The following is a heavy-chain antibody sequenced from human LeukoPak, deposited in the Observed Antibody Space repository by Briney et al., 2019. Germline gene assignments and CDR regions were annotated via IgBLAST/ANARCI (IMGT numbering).Heavy chain of an antibody. D-gene: IGHD3-3*01. CDR2: ISAYNGNT. V-gene: IGHV1-18*01. CDR1: GYTFTSYG. J-gene: IGHJ4*02. CDR3: ARVAYYDFWSGYSARNPTGHYFDY. Sequence: ASVKVSCKASGYTFTSYGISWVRQAPGQGLEWMGWISAYNGNTNYAQKLQGRVTMTTDTSTSTAYMELRSLRSDDTAVYYCARVAYYDFWSGYSARNPTGHYFDYWGQGTLVTVSS.